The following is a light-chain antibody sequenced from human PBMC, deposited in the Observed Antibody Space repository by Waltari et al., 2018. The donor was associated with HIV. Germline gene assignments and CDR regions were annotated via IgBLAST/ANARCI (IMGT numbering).Light chain of an antibody. CDR3: QQYGNSPLT. Sequence: EIVLTPSPGTLSLSPGERPTLSCRASQNVLSNYLAWYQQKPGQAPRLLMYGVSLRATGIPDRFSGSGSGTDFTLTISRLEPEDFAVYYCQQYGNSPLTFGGGTKVEIK. CDR1: QNVLSNY. V-gene: IGKV3-20*01. CDR2: GVS. J-gene: IGKJ4*01.